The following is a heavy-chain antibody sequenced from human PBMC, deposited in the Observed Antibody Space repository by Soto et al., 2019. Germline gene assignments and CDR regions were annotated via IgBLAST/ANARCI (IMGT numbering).Heavy chain of an antibody. J-gene: IGHJ4*02. CDR3: ARDSPPVDY. Sequence: QVQLVQSGAEVKKPGASVKVSCKASGYTFTSYGISWVRQAPGQGLEWMGWISAYNGTTNYAQKLQGRVTMTTDTALGPDYMELRGLRCDDTAVYFCARDSPPVDYWGQGTLVTVSS. V-gene: IGHV1-18*01. CDR2: ISAYNGTT. CDR1: GYTFTSYG.